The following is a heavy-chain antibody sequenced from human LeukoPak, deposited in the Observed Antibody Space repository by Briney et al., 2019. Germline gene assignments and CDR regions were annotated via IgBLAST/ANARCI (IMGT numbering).Heavy chain of an antibody. D-gene: IGHD2-15*01. CDR3: AKGSPAVIVVVVAAIEL. J-gene: IGHJ4*02. Sequence: GASLRLSCAASGFTFSSYAMSWVRQAPGKGLEWVSAISGSGGSTYYADSVKGWFTISRDNSKNTLYLQMNSLRAEDTAVYYCAKGSPAVIVVVVAAIELWGQGTLVSVSS. CDR1: GFTFSSYA. CDR2: ISGSGGST. V-gene: IGHV3-23*01.